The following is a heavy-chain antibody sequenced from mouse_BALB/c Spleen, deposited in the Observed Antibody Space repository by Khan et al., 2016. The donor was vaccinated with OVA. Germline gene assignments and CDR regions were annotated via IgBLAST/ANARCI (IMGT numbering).Heavy chain of an antibody. Sequence: VQLQESGPGLVAPSQSLSITCTISGFSLTNYGVHWVRQPPGKGLEWLVLMWSDGSTTYNSALKSRLTISKDNSKSQVFLKMNSLQTKDTAMYFCARQPYYHYNVMDYGGQGTSVTVSS. CDR3: ARQPYYHYNVMDY. CDR2: MWSDGST. V-gene: IGHV2-6-1*01. CDR1: GFSLTNYG. J-gene: IGHJ4*01. D-gene: IGHD2-10*01.